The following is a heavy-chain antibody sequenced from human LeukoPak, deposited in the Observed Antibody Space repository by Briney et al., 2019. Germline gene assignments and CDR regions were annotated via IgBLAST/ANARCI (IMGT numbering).Heavy chain of an antibody. CDR1: GYTFTNYG. CDR2: VNPNSGGT. J-gene: IGHJ4*02. Sequence: ASVKVSCKASGYTFTNYGISWVRQAPGQGLEWMGWVNPNSGGTHCAQKFQGRVTMTRDTSINTVYMALNWLTSDDTAVYYCARGQQWLEAFDYWGLGTLVTVSS. V-gene: IGHV1-2*02. CDR3: ARGQQWLEAFDY. D-gene: IGHD6-19*01.